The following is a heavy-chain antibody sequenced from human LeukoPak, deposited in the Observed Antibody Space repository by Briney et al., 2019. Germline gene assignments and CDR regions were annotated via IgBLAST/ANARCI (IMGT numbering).Heavy chain of an antibody. CDR1: GFTFSSYA. Sequence: GGSLRLSCAASGFTFSSYAMSWVRQAPGRGLEWVSGISGSGGSTYYADSVKGRFTISRDNSKNTLYLQMNSLRAEDTAVYYCAKAMVGATVRAFDIWGQGTMVTVSS. CDR3: AKAMVGATVRAFDI. CDR2: ISGSGGST. D-gene: IGHD1-26*01. V-gene: IGHV3-23*01. J-gene: IGHJ3*02.